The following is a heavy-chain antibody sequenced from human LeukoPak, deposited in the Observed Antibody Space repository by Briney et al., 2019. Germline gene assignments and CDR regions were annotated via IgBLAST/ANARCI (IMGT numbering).Heavy chain of an antibody. D-gene: IGHD6-13*01. CDR3: ATSAAAGTGYYFDY. Sequence: PSETLSLTCTVSGDSITTNNYYWSWIRQPAGKGPEWIGRIYASGNTNYNPSLKSRVTISVDTSKNQFSLKLSSVTAADTAVYYCATSAAAGTGYYFDYWGQGTLVTVSS. J-gene: IGHJ4*02. V-gene: IGHV4-61*02. CDR2: IYASGNT. CDR1: GDSITTNNYY.